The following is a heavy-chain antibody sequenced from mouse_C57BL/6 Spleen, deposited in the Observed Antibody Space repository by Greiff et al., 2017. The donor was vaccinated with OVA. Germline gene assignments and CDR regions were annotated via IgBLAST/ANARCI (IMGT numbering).Heavy chain of an antibody. Sequence: VKLQESGPELVKPGASVKISCKASGYAFSSSWMNWVKQRPGKGLEWIGRIYPGDGDTNYNGKFKGKATLTADKSSSTAYMQLSSLTSEDSAVYFCARGPNWSYFDYWGQGTTLTVSS. V-gene: IGHV1-82*01. J-gene: IGHJ2*01. CDR2: IYPGDGDT. D-gene: IGHD4-1*02. CDR1: GYAFSSSW. CDR3: ARGPNWSYFDY.